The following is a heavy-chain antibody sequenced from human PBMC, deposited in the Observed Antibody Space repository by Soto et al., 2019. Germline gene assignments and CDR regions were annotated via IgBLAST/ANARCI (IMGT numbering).Heavy chain of an antibody. Sequence: QVQLVESGGGVVQPGRSLRLSCAASGFTFSSYAMHWVRQAPGKGLEWVAVISYDGSNKYYADSVKGRVTISRDNSKNTLYLQMNSLRAEDTAVYYCARPTEAHYYYYGMDVWGQGTTVTVSS. V-gene: IGHV3-30-3*01. CDR2: ISYDGSNK. J-gene: IGHJ6*02. CDR1: GFTFSSYA. CDR3: ARPTEAHYYYYGMDV.